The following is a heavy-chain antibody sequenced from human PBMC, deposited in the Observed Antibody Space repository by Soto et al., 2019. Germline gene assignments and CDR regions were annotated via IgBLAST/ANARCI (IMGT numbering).Heavy chain of an antibody. D-gene: IGHD3-3*01. CDR1: GDSISNYY. CDR3: ARLRFRDFWSGYYNGYFDY. J-gene: IGHJ4*02. Sequence: PSETLSLTCTVSGDSISNYYWSWIRQAPGKGLEWIGFIYHRGNTNYNPSLKSRVTMSVDTSKNQFSLKLSSVTAADTAVYYCARLRFRDFWSGYYNGYFDYWGQGTLVTVS. V-gene: IGHV4-59*08. CDR2: IYHRGNT.